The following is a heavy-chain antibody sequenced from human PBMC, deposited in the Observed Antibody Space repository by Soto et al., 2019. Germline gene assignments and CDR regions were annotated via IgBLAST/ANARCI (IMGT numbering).Heavy chain of an antibody. V-gene: IGHV4-30-4*01. CDR1: GGSISSGEYY. CDR3: ASVSSNWNHYYYGMDV. Sequence: KTSETLSLTCTVAGGSISSGEYYWSWVRQAPGNGLAWIGYIYYSGSTYCNPALKSRITISVDTSKSQFSLELSSVNAADTAVYYCASVSSNWNHYYYGMDVWGQGTTVTAP. D-gene: IGHD1-20*01. J-gene: IGHJ6*02. CDR2: IYYSGST.